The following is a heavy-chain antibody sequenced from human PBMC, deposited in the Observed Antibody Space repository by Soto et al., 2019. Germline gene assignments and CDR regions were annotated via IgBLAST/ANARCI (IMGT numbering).Heavy chain of an antibody. J-gene: IGHJ4*02. D-gene: IGHD6-13*01. CDR1: GGSISSYY. Sequence: SETLSLTCTVSGGSISSYYWSCIRQPPGKGLEWIGYIYYSGSTNYNPSLKSRVTISVDTSKNQFSLKLSSVTAADTAVYYCARDSSSSFDYWGQGTLVTVSS. V-gene: IGHV4-59*01. CDR3: ARDSSSSFDY. CDR2: IYYSGST.